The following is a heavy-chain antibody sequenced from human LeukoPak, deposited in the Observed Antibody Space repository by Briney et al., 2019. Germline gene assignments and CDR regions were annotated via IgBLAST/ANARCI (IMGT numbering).Heavy chain of an antibody. CDR3: ARLGYDFWSGYYTSPLDY. CDR2: IYPGDSDT. CDR1: GYNFPNYW. V-gene: IGHV5-51*01. Sequence: GESLKISCKGSGYNFPNYWIGWVRQMPGKGLEWMGIIYPGDSDTRYSPSFQGQVTISADKSISTAYLQWSSLKASDTAMYYCARLGYDFWSGYYTSPLDYWGQGTLVTVSS. D-gene: IGHD3-3*01. J-gene: IGHJ4*02.